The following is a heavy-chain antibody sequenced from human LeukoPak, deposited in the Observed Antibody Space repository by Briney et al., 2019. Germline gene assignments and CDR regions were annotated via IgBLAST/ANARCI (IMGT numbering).Heavy chain of an antibody. Sequence: SETLSLTCTVSGGSISSSSYYWGWIRQPPGKGLEWIGSIYYSGSTYYNPSLKSRVTISVDTSKNQFSLKLSSVTAADTAVYYCARNYRRLRELLRHLRFDYWGQGTLVTVSS. D-gene: IGHD3-10*01. J-gene: IGHJ4*02. CDR1: GGSISSSSYY. V-gene: IGHV4-39*01. CDR3: ARNYRRLRELLRHLRFDY. CDR2: IYYSGST.